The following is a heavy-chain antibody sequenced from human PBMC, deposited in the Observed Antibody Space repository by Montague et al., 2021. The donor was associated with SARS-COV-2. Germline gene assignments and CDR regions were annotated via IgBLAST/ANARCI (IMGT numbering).Heavy chain of an antibody. D-gene: IGHD3-10*01. V-gene: IGHV4-39*01. CDR3: ASSYYYGSGTYVYNYYMDV. Sequence: SETLSLTCTVAGGSVSSSPYDWGWIREPPGRGLEWVGSISYSGRTYFRPSVKSRLTISVDSSENQFSLRLSSVTAADTAVYYCASSYYYGSGTYVYNYYMDVWGKGTTVTVSS. J-gene: IGHJ6*03. CDR2: ISYSGRT. CDR1: GGSVSSSPYD.